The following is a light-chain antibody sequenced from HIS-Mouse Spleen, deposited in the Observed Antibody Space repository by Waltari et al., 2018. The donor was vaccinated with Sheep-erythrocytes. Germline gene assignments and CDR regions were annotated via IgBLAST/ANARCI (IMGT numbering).Light chain of an antibody. V-gene: IGLV2-23*01. CDR1: SSDVGSYNL. CDR3: CSYAGSSTPWV. J-gene: IGLJ3*02. Sequence: QSALTPPASVSGSPGQSITISCTGTSSDVGSYNLVSWYQQPPGKAPKLMIYEGSKRPSGVSNRFSGSKSGNTASLTISGLQAEDEADYYCCSYAGSSTPWVFGGGTKLTVL. CDR2: EGS.